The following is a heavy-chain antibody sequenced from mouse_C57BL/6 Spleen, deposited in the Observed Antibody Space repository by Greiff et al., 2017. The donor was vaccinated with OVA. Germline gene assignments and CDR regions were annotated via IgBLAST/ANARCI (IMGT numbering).Heavy chain of an antibody. CDR3: TRERGYYGSSSWFAY. D-gene: IGHD1-1*01. V-gene: IGHV5-9-1*02. CDR1: GFTFSSYA. Sequence: EVMLVESGEGLVKPGGSLKLSCAASGFTFSSYAMSWVRQTPEKRLEWVAYISSGGDYIYYADTVKGRFTISRDNARNTLYLQMSSLKSEDTAMYYCTRERGYYGSSSWFAYWGQGTLVTVSA. CDR2: ISSGGDYI. J-gene: IGHJ3*01.